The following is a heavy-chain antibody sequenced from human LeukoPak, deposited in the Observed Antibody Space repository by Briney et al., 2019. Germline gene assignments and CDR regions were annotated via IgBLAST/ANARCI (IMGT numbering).Heavy chain of an antibody. D-gene: IGHD6-13*01. Sequence: RGSLRLSCAASGFTFSNYAMSWVRQAPGRGLEWVSTISGGGGSTYFTDSVKGRITISRDNSKNTLHLQMNSLRAEDTALYYCARNDRYSSSPRYYFDYWGQGTLVTVSS. CDR2: ISGGGGST. V-gene: IGHV3-23*01. J-gene: IGHJ4*02. CDR1: GFTFSNYA. CDR3: ARNDRYSSSPRYYFDY.